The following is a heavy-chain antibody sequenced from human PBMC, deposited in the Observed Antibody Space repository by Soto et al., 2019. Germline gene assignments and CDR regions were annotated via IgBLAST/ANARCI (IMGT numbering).Heavy chain of an antibody. D-gene: IGHD1-26*01. Sequence: EVQLVESGGGLVEPGGSLRLSCAASGFTFSSYHVNWVRQAPGKGLEWVSSINPDSTYIYYADSVRGRFSISRDNAKNVVYLQMSSLRVEDTAVYFCARDPGRVLRIGYSDDWGQGTRVTVSS. CDR2: INPDSTYI. J-gene: IGHJ4*02. CDR1: GFTFSSYH. V-gene: IGHV3-21*06. CDR3: ARDPGRVLRIGYSDD.